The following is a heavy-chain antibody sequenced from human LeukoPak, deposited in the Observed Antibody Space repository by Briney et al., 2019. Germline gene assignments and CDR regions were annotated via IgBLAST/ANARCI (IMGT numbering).Heavy chain of an antibody. J-gene: IGHJ4*02. V-gene: IGHV3-43*01. CDR2: ISWDGGST. CDR3: AKEGRDASYCSSTSCYGFDY. D-gene: IGHD2-2*01. Sequence: GGSLRLSCAASGFTFDDYTMHWVRQAPGKGLEWVSLISWDGGSTYYADSVKGRFTISRDNSKNSLYLQMNSLRTEDTALYYCAKEGRDASYCSSTSCYGFDYWGQGTLVTVSS. CDR1: GFTFDDYT.